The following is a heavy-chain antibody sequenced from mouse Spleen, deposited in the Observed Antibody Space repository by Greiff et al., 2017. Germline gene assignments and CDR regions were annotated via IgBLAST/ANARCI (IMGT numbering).Heavy chain of an antibody. CDR2: ISSGGGNT. J-gene: IGHJ4*01. CDR1: GFTFSSYA. V-gene: IGHV5-9*04. Sequence: EVNLVESGGGLVKLGGSLKLSCAASGFTFSSYAMSWVRQTPEKRLEWVATISSGGGNTYYPDSVKGRFTISRDNAKNTLYLQMSSLKSEDTAMYYCARHVGGYYAMDYWGQGTSVTVSS. CDR3: ARHVGGYYAMDY.